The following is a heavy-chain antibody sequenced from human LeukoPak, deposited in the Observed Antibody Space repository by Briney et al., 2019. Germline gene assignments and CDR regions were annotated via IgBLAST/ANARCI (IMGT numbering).Heavy chain of an antibody. CDR2: ISAGADTT. J-gene: IGHJ4*02. CDR3: AAISYSGTWPVGY. D-gene: IGHD6-6*01. V-gene: IGHV3-23*01. CDR1: GFTFSSYA. Sequence: PGESLRLSCAASGFTFSSYAMSWVRQAPRQGLEWVSAISAGADTTYTEDSVKGRFTISRDNSRNTVDLQMHSLRAEDTAVYYCAAISYSGTWPVGYWGQGTLVTVTA.